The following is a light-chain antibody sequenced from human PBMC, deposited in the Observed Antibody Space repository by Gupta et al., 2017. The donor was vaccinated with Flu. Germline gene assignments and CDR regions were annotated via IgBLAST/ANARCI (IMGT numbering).Light chain of an antibody. Sequence: PSSLSASVGDRITITCRASQRISTFLNWFQQKPGKAPKLLVFAASRLQSGVPSSFSGSGSGTEFTLTISRLQPEEFATYYCQQTYSSLWTFGQGTKVEIK. CDR1: QRISTF. CDR2: AAS. J-gene: IGKJ1*01. V-gene: IGKV1-39*01. CDR3: QQTYSSLWT.